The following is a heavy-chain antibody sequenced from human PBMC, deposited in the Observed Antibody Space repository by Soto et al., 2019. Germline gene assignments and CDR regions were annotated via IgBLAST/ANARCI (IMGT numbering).Heavy chain of an antibody. D-gene: IGHD3-3*01. CDR3: AKTYYDFWSGYYTEYFDY. Sequence: GGSLRLSCAASGFTFSSYAMSWVRQAPGKGLEWVSAISGSGGSTYYADSVKGRFTISRDNSKNTLYLQMNSLRAEDTAVYYCAKTYYDFWSGYYTEYFDYWGQGTLVTVSS. V-gene: IGHV3-23*01. CDR2: ISGSGGST. J-gene: IGHJ4*02. CDR1: GFTFSSYA.